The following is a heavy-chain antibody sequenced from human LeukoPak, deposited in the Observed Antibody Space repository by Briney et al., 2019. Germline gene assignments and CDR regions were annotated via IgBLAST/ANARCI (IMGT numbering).Heavy chain of an antibody. Sequence: GGSLRLSCAASGFSFSVYTMNWVRQAPGKGLEWVSSIGGGGRYIYYADSMKGRFTISRDNAKNSLFLQMNSLSAEDTALYYCARVSRVAYTSGWYLDYWGRGTLVTVSS. CDR2: IGGGGRYI. V-gene: IGHV3-21*01. CDR1: GFSFSVYT. J-gene: IGHJ4*02. CDR3: ARVSRVAYTSGWYLDY. D-gene: IGHD6-13*01.